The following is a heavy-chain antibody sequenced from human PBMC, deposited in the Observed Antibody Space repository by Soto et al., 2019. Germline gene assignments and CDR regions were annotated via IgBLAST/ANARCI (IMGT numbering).Heavy chain of an antibody. CDR3: AKEAISGYSYGTTDIDY. CDR1: GFTFSRYG. J-gene: IGHJ4*02. CDR2: ISYDGSNK. D-gene: IGHD5-18*01. V-gene: IGHV3-30*18. Sequence: ESGGGVVQPGRSRRLSCAASGFTFSRYGMHWVRQAPGKGLEWVAVISYDGSNKYYADSVKGRFTISRDNSKNTLYLQMNSLRAEDTAVYYCAKEAISGYSYGTTDIDYWGQGTLVTVSS.